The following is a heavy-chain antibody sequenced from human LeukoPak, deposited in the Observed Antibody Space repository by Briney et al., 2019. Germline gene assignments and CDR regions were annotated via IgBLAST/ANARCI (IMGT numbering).Heavy chain of an antibody. J-gene: IGHJ4*02. CDR1: VGCLSGDY. CDR3: AGGQTRYFLDY. V-gene: IGHV4-59*01. D-gene: IGHD3-16*01. Sequence: ETLCLTRAVSVGCLSGDYMSSNRLSHENGRPCIEHIFYSEKTTYNPSLKSRVIISLDTNENQFSLSLSCVAAADTVLYYCAGGQTRYFLDYGGERTLVTVPS. CDR2: IFYSEKT.